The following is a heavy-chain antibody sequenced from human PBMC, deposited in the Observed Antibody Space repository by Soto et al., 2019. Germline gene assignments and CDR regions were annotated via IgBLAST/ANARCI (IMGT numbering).Heavy chain of an antibody. V-gene: IGHV3-74*01. J-gene: IGHJ4*02. CDR1: GFTFSSHW. Sequence: EVQLVESGGGLVQPGGSLRLSCAASGFTFSSHWMHWVRQAPGKGLVWVSRINSDGSSTSSAGSVKGRFTISRDNAKNTLYLQMNSLRAEDTAVYYCARDQPYFDWGFDYWGQGTLVTVSS. D-gene: IGHD3-9*01. CDR2: INSDGSST. CDR3: ARDQPYFDWGFDY.